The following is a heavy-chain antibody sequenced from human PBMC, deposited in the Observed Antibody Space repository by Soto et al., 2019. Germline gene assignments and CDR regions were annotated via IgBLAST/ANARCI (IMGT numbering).Heavy chain of an antibody. CDR2: ISSSSSTI. V-gene: IGHV3-48*01. CDR1: GFTFSSYS. D-gene: IGHD3-22*01. Sequence: EVQLVESGGGLVQPGGSLRLSCVASGFTFSSYSMNWVRQAPGKGLEWVSYISSSSSTIYYADSVKGRFTISRDNAKNSLYLQMNSLRAEDTAVYYCARDSYDSSGYYYYYGMNVWGQGTTVTVSS. J-gene: IGHJ6*02. CDR3: ARDSYDSSGYYYYYGMNV.